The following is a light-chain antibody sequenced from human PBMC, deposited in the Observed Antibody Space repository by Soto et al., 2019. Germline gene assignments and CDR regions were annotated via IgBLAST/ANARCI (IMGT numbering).Light chain of an antibody. CDR1: QSVDSSF. J-gene: IGKJ5*01. CDR2: GAS. Sequence: EIVLTQSPDTLSVSPGERATLSCRASQSVDSSFLAWYQQKPGQPPRLLISGASSRATGIPDRFSGSGSGTDFTLTISRLEPGDFAVYYCQQYGSSPRITFGQGTRLEIK. CDR3: QQYGSSPRIT. V-gene: IGKV3-20*01.